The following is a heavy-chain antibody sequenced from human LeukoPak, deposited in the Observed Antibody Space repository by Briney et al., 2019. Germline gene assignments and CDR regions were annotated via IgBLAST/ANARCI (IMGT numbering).Heavy chain of an antibody. CDR3: ARDPKIAVAGGERYFDL. V-gene: IGHV1-2*02. D-gene: IGHD6-19*01. J-gene: IGHJ2*01. CDR2: INPNSGGT. CDR1: GYTFTGYY. Sequence: GASVKVSFKASGYTFTGYYMHWVRQAPGRGLEWMGWINPNSGGTNYAQKFQGRVTMTRDTSISTAYMELSRLRSDDTAVYYCARDPKIAVAGGERYFDLWGRGTLVTVSS.